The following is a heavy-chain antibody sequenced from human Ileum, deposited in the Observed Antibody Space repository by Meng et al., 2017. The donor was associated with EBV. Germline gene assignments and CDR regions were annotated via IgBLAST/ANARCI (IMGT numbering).Heavy chain of an antibody. CDR3: ARGGWSLDY. V-gene: IGHV4-59*08. Sequence: VQLQESGPGLVKPSGTLSLPCPVSGCSISSYYWRWIRQPPGKGLEWIGYIYYRGSTNYNPSLKSRVTISVDTSKNQFSLNLSSVTAADTAVYYCARGGWSLDYWGQGTLVTVSS. CDR2: IYYRGST. CDR1: GCSISSYY. J-gene: IGHJ4*02. D-gene: IGHD2-15*01.